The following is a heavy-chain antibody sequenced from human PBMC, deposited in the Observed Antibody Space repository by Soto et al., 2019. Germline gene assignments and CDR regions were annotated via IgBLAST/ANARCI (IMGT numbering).Heavy chain of an antibody. J-gene: IGHJ4*02. CDR1: GLTFRSYW. D-gene: IGHD1-20*01. CDR3: ARDQGNNWDLDY. CDR2: INTDGSVA. Sequence: GSLRLSCAASGLTFRSYWMHWVRQAPGKGLVWVSRINTDGSVAMYVDSVKGRFTISRDNAKNSLYLQMNSLRVEDTAVYYCARDQGNNWDLDYWGQGTQVTVSS. V-gene: IGHV3-74*03.